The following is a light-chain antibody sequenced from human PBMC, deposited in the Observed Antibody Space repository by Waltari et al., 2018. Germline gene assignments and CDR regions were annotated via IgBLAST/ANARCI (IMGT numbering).Light chain of an antibody. CDR2: AAS. CDR3: RQVNTYPLT. Sequence: DIQLNQSPSFLSASVGDRVTIPCRASQGISSYLTWFQQKPGKAPTLLIYAASTLQSGVPSRFSSSGSGAEVALTISSLQPEDFATYYCRQVNTYPLTFGGGTKVEIK. J-gene: IGKJ4*01. CDR1: QGISSY. V-gene: IGKV1-9*01.